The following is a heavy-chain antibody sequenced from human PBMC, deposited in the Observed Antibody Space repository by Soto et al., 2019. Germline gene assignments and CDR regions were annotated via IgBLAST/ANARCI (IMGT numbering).Heavy chain of an antibody. Sequence: QVQLVQSGAEVKKPGSSVKVSCKASGGTFSSYSINWVRQAPGQVLEWMGEIIPIFGTANYAQKYQGRVTITADDSTSTAYMELSSLGSEDTALYYGARHGGRHSGGIDYWGQGTLVTVSS. D-gene: IGHD1-26*01. V-gene: IGHV1-69*01. CDR2: IIPIFGTA. J-gene: IGHJ4*02. CDR1: GGTFSSYS. CDR3: ARHGGRHSGGIDY.